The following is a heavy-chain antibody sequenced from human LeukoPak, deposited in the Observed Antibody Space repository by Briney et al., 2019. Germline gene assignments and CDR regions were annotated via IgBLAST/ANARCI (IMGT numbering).Heavy chain of an antibody. D-gene: IGHD3-3*01. CDR2: INHSGST. V-gene: IGHV4-34*01. J-gene: IGHJ6*02. Sequence: PSETLSLTCAVYGGSFSGYYWSWIRQPPGKGLEWIGEINHSGSTNYNPSLKSQVTISVDTSKNQFSLKLSSVTAADTAVYYCARVTASGYRYYYGMDVWGQGTTVTVSS. CDR3: ARVTASGYRYYYGMDV. CDR1: GGSFSGYY.